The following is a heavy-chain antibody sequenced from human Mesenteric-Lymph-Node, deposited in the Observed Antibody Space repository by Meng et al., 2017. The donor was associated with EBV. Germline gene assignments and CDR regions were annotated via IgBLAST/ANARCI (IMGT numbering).Heavy chain of an antibody. CDR1: GFTFGRYW. Sequence: EVQVVESGGGLVQPGGSLGLSCAASGFTFGRYWMGWVSQPPGKGLVWVSRIDNDGTRTFYADSVKGRFTISRDNSKNTLYLQMNSLRAEDTAVYYCARLGGSSDVDFWGQGTLVTVSS. CDR2: IDNDGTRT. J-gene: IGHJ4*02. V-gene: IGHV3-74*02. D-gene: IGHD1-26*01. CDR3: ARLGGSSDVDF.